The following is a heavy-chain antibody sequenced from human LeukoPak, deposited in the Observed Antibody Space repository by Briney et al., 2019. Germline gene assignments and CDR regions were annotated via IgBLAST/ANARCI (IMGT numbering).Heavy chain of an antibody. D-gene: IGHD5-18*01. Sequence: GGSLRLSCVASGFTITGYGMNWVRQAPGKGLEWVSSISSSGSYIFYADSVKGRFTTSRDNAKNSVYLQMNSLRAEDTALYYCARSTRRDTEVALAEYFQHWGQGTLVTVSS. CDR2: ISSSGSYI. CDR3: ARSTRRDTEVALAEYFQH. J-gene: IGHJ1*01. CDR1: GFTITGYG. V-gene: IGHV3-21*06.